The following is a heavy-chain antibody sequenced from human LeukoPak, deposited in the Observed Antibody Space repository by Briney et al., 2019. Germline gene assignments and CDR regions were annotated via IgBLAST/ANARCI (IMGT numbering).Heavy chain of an antibody. CDR3: ASPAPEGYCSSTSCPGAFDI. CDR2: INSDGSST. V-gene: IGHV3-74*01. Sequence: PGGSLRLSCAASGFTFSSYWMHWVRQAPGKGLVWASRINSDGSSTSYADSVKGRFTISRDNAKNTLYLQMNSLRAEDTAVYYCASPAPEGYCSSTSCPGAFDIWGQGTMVTVSS. D-gene: IGHD2-2*01. J-gene: IGHJ3*02. CDR1: GFTFSSYW.